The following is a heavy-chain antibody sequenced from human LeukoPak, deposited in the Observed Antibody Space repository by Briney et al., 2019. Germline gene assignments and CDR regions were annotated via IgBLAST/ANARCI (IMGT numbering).Heavy chain of an antibody. Sequence: GVSLRLSCAASGFTFSDYYRSWIRQAPGKGLEWVSYISSSGSTIYYADSVKGRFTISRDNAKDSLYLQMNSLRAEDTAVYYCARVPGYYGSGSYYNDYWGQGTLVTVSS. CDR2: ISSSGSTI. D-gene: IGHD3-10*01. CDR3: ARVPGYYGSGSYYNDY. CDR1: GFTFSDYY. V-gene: IGHV3-11*01. J-gene: IGHJ4*02.